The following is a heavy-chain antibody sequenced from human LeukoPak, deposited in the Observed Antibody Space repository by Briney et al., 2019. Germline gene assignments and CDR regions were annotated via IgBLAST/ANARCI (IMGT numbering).Heavy chain of an antibody. CDR3: ARGGNYWPQWWFDP. Sequence: SETLSLTCTVSGGSISSYYWSWIRQPPGKGLEWIGEINHSGSTNYNPSLKSRVTISVDTSKNQFSLELNSVTPADTAVYYCARGGNYWPQWWFDPWGRGTLVSVSS. V-gene: IGHV4-34*01. J-gene: IGHJ5*02. CDR1: GGSISSYY. D-gene: IGHD1-26*01. CDR2: INHSGST.